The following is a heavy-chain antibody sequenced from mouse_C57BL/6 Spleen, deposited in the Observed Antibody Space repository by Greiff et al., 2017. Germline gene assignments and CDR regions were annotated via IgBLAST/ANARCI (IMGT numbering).Heavy chain of an antibody. Sequence: EVKLMESGGGLVKPGGSLKLSCAASGFTFSSYAMSWVRQTPEKRLEWVATISDGGSYTYYPDNVKGRFTISRDNAKNNLYLQMSHLKSEDTAMYYCARDRWFGAMDYWGQGTSVTVSS. J-gene: IGHJ4*01. CDR1: GFTFSSYA. CDR2: ISDGGSYT. D-gene: IGHD1-1*02. V-gene: IGHV5-4*01. CDR3: ARDRWFGAMDY.